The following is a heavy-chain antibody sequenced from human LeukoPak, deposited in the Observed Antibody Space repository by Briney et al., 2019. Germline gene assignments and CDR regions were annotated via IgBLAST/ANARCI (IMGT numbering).Heavy chain of an antibody. CDR3: AKDKGYNYGAFDY. CDR1: GFTFDDYA. J-gene: IGHJ4*02. D-gene: IGHD5-24*01. CDR2: ISWNSGSI. Sequence: GGSLRLSCAASGFTFDDYAMHWVRQAPGKGLEWLSGISWNSGSIGYADSAKGRFTISRDNAKNSLYLQMNSLRAEDTALYHCAKDKGYNYGAFDYWGQGTLVTVSS. V-gene: IGHV3-9*01.